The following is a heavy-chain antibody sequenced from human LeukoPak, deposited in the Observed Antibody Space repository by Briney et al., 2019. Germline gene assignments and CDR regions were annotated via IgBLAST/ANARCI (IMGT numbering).Heavy chain of an antibody. D-gene: IGHD6-19*01. CDR1: GGSISSYY. CDR2: IYYSGST. CDR3: AREREAGTGDYYYYMDV. Sequence: SETLSLTCTVSGGSISSYYWSWIRQPPGKGLEWIGSIYYSGSTYYNPSLKSRVTISVDTSKNQFSLKLSSVTAADTAVYYCAREREAGTGDYYYYMDVWGKGTTVTVSS. V-gene: IGHV4-59*05. J-gene: IGHJ6*03.